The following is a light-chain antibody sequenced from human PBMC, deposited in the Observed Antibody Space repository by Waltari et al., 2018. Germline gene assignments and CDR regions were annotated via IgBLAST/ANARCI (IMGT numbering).Light chain of an antibody. CDR1: RRVFYSPNNKNY. CDR3: QQFYGSPFT. CDR2: WAS. Sequence: DIVMTQSPDSLAVSLGERATIHCKSSRRVFYSPNNKNYLSWYQQNPGQPPKLLIYWASTRESGVPDRISGGGSGTDFTLTISSLQAEDVALYYCQQFYGSPFTFGGGTKVEIK. J-gene: IGKJ4*01. V-gene: IGKV4-1*01.